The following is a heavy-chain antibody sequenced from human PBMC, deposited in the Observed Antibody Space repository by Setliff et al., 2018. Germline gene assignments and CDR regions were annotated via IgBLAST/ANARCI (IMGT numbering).Heavy chain of an antibody. CDR1: GGSFSDYY. Sequence: SCKASGGSFSDYYWSWIRQSPGKGLEWLGDFNRTRKIDYSPSLKSRLTISVDTSKKQFSLHLNSVTAADTAMYYCAGGGRYCGGDCYQDDAFDIWGQGTMVTVSS. CDR2: FNRTRKI. J-gene: IGHJ3*02. D-gene: IGHD2-21*02. V-gene: IGHV4-34*01. CDR3: AGGGRYCGGDCYQDDAFDI.